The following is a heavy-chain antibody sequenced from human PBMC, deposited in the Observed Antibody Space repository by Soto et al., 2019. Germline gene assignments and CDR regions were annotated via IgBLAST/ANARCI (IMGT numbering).Heavy chain of an antibody. CDR2: IRSKANSYAT. Sequence: GESLKISCAASGFTFSGSAMHWVRQASGKGLEWVGRIRSKANSYATAYAASVKGRFTISRDDSKNTAYLQMNSLKTEDTAVYYCTRPVRDYDFWSGYFNWGQGTLVTVYS. J-gene: IGHJ4*02. D-gene: IGHD3-3*01. CDR3: TRPVRDYDFWSGYFN. V-gene: IGHV3-73*01. CDR1: GFTFSGSA.